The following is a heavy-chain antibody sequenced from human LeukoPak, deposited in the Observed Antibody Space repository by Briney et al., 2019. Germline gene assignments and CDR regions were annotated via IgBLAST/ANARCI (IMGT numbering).Heavy chain of an antibody. CDR3: ATLGYCSSTSCLRAFDI. CDR1: GYTFTSYG. V-gene: IGHV1-18*01. D-gene: IGHD2-2*01. Sequence: ASVKVSCKASGYTFTSYGISWVRQAPGQGLEWMGWISAYNGNTNYAQKLQGRVTMTEDTSTDTAYMELSSLRSEDTAVYYCATLGYCSSTSCLRAFDIWGQGTMVTVSS. CDR2: ISAYNGNT. J-gene: IGHJ3*02.